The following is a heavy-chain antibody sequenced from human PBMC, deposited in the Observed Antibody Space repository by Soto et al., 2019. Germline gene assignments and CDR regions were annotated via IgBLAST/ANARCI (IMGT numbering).Heavy chain of an antibody. D-gene: IGHD3-10*01. Sequence: HVQLVQSGAEVKKPGASVKVSCMASGYTFTSYGISWVRQAPGQGLEWMGWISAYNGNTNYAQKLQGRVTMTTDTSTSTAYMELRSLRSDDTAVYYCARRSPILGSPTYYYGMDVWGQGTTVTVSS. CDR2: ISAYNGNT. CDR3: ARRSPILGSPTYYYGMDV. CDR1: GYTFTSYG. J-gene: IGHJ6*02. V-gene: IGHV1-18*01.